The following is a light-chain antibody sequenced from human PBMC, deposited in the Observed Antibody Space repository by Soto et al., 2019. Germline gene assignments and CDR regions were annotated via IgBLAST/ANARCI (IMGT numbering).Light chain of an antibody. Sequence: EIVLTQSPGTLSLSPGERATLSCRASQSVSSNFFAWFQQQPGQAPRLLVYAASRRVTGLPERFSGSGSGTALALPISRLEPEDFVVYFCQQYGSSPITFGQGTRLEIK. J-gene: IGKJ5*01. CDR1: QSVSSNF. CDR3: QQYGSSPIT. CDR2: AAS. V-gene: IGKV3-20*01.